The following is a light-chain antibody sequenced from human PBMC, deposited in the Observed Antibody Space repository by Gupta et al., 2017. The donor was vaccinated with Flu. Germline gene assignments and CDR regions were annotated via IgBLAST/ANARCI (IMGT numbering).Light chain of an antibody. Sequence: QMTQSPSSLSASVGDRVTITCRASHDIASYLAWFQQKPGQAPKSPIFAASSLQSGVPSKFSGSGSGTDFTLTISSLHPEDFATYYCQQYRDYPLTFGGGTKVEIK. CDR1: HDIASY. CDR2: AAS. V-gene: IGKV1-16*02. CDR3: QQYRDYPLT. J-gene: IGKJ4*01.